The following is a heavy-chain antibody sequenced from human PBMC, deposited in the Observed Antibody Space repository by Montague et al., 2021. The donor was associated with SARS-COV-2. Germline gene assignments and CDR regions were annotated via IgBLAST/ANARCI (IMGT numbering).Heavy chain of an antibody. J-gene: IGHJ6*02. D-gene: IGHD3-10*01. V-gene: IGHV3-53*04. CDR2: IYSGGST. CDR3: ARDLTYGSGRSYYYYGMDV. Sequence: SLRLSCAASGFTVSSNYMSWARQAPGKGLEWVSVIYSGGSTYYADSVKGRFTISRHNSKNTPYLQMNSLRAEDTAVYYCARDLTYGSGRSYYYYGMDVWGQGTTVTVSS. CDR1: GFTVSSNY.